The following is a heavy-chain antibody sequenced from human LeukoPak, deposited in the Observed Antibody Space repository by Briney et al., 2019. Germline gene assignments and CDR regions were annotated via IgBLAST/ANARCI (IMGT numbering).Heavy chain of an antibody. V-gene: IGHV4-39*02. CDR2: VSHDGIT. J-gene: IGHJ3*01. CDR1: GGSINSALYY. CDR3: ARELRYDNSDSGAF. Sequence: SETLFLTCTVSGGSINSALYYWAWIRQTPEQQLEWIGSVSHDGITKYSPSLGGRVSLSADTSKNAFFMEVHSVTAADSAMYYCARELRYDNSDSGAFWGQGTVVTVSS. D-gene: IGHD3-22*01.